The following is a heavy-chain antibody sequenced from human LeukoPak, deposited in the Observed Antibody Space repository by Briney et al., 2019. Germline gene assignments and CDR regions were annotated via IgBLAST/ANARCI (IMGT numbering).Heavy chain of an antibody. CDR1: GYTFTIYG. CDR3: LRARLEYYYDSSAFYSDY. J-gene: IGHJ4*02. D-gene: IGHD3-22*01. CDR2: VNPNNGGT. V-gene: IGHV1-2*02. Sequence: ASVNVSCTASGYTFTIYGISWLRQAPGQGLEWMGWVNPNNGGTNYARNFQVRVTMTRNTSINTAHMELSSLTSDDTAVYYCLRARLEYYYDSSAFYSDYWGQGTLVTVSS.